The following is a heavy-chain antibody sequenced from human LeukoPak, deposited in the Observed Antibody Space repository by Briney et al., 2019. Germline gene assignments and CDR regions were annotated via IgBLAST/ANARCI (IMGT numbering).Heavy chain of an antibody. CDR3: AKVKGSWDDY. CDR1: GFTFSSYE. CDR2: ISSSGSTI. Sequence: GGSLRLSCAASGFTFSSYEMNWVRQAPGKGLEWVSYISSSGSTIYYADSVKGRFTISRDNSKNTLYLQMNSLRAEDTAVYYCAKVKGSWDDYWGQGTLVTVSS. J-gene: IGHJ4*02. D-gene: IGHD6-13*01. V-gene: IGHV3-48*03.